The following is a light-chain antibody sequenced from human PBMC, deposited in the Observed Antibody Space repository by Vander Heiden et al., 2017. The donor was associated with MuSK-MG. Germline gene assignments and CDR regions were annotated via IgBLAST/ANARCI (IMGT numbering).Light chain of an antibody. V-gene: IGKV1-8*01. J-gene: IGKJ1*01. CDR1: QGISSY. CDR2: AAS. CDR3: QQDDSYPRT. Sequence: AIRMTQSPSSFSASTGDRVTITCRASQGISSYLAWYQQKPGKAPKLLIYAASTLQSGVPSRFSVSGSGTDFTLTISCLQSEDFATYYCQQDDSYPRTFGQGTKVEIK.